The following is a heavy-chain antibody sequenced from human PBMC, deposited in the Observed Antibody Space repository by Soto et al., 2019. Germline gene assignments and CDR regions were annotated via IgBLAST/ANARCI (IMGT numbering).Heavy chain of an antibody. CDR2: IDVGGNNR. J-gene: IGHJ6*02. Sequence: EVQLVESGGGLVQPGGSLRLSCAASGFTFISHWIHWVRQTPGKGLVWVSRIDVGGNNRDYADSVKGRFTISRDNAKNTVYLQMNSLGADDTAVYYCVRGIYQKFGMDVWGQGTTVT. D-gene: IGHD3-3*02. V-gene: IGHV3-74*01. CDR1: GFTFISHW. CDR3: VRGIYQKFGMDV.